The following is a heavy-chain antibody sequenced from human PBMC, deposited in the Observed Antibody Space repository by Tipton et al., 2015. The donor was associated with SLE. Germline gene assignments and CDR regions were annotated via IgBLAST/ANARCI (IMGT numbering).Heavy chain of an antibody. CDR3: AKVGYSLGAVDY. D-gene: IGHD1-26*01. Sequence: SLRLSCAASGFSFSSYSMNWVRQAPGKGLEWVSYISSSRNTIYYADSVKGRFTISRDNAENSLYLQINSLRVEDTAVYYCAKVGYSLGAVDYWGQGTLVTVSS. CDR2: ISSSRNTI. CDR1: GFSFSSYS. J-gene: IGHJ4*02. V-gene: IGHV3-48*01.